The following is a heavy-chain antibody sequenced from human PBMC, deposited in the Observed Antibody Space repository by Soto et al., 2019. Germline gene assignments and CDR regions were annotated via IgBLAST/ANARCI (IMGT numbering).Heavy chain of an antibody. J-gene: IGHJ6*02. D-gene: IGHD1-26*01. CDR2: ITRNSIYK. Sequence: EVQLVESGGGLVKPGGSLRLSCAASGFTFSDYDMTWVRQAPGKGLEWVSSITRNSIYKYSTDSLKGRFTISRDNAKYTLFLQINSLRAEDTAVYYCARDLSGGNYYYHGLDVWGQGTTVTVSS. V-gene: IGHV3-21*01. CDR1: GFTFSDYD. CDR3: ARDLSGGNYYYHGLDV.